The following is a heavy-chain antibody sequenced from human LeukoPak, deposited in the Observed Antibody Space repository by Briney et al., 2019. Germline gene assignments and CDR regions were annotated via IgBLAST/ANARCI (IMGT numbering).Heavy chain of an antibody. D-gene: IGHD5-18*01. V-gene: IGHV4-38-2*02. CDR3: ARVPIDTAMVHFDY. J-gene: IGHJ4*02. CDR1: GYSISSGYY. Sequence: SETLSLTCTVSGYSISSGYYWGWIRQPPGKGLEWIGSIYHSGSTYYTPSLKSRVTISVDPSKNQFSLKLSSVTAADTAVYYCARVPIDTAMVHFDYWGQGTLVTVSS. CDR2: IYHSGST.